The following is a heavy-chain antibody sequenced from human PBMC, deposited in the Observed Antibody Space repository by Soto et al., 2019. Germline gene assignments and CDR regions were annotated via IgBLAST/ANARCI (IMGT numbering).Heavy chain of an antibody. J-gene: IGHJ4*02. D-gene: IGHD2-15*01. CDR3: AREWVVTGSRTYFDY. CDR2: IWYDGSQK. CDR1: GFAFSSYG. Sequence: PGGSLRLSCAASGFAFSSYGMHWVRQAPGKGLKWVAVIWYDGSQKYYADFVKGRFTISRDNSKNTLLLQMNSLGAEDTAIYYCAREWVVTGSRTYFDYWGQGTQVTVSS. V-gene: IGHV3-33*01.